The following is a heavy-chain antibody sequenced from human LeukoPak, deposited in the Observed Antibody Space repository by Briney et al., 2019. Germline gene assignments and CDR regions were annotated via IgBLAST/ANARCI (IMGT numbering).Heavy chain of an antibody. CDR3: ARKRGGGKYSSSWPFDY. CDR2: ISSSSSYI. D-gene: IGHD6-13*01. J-gene: IGHJ4*02. V-gene: IGHV3-21*01. Sequence: GGSLRLSSAASGFTFSSYSMNWVRQAPGKGLEWVSSISSSSSYIYYADSVKGRFTISRDNAKNSLYLQMNSLRAEDTAVYYCARKRGGGKYSSSWPFDYWGQGTLVTVSS. CDR1: GFTFSSYS.